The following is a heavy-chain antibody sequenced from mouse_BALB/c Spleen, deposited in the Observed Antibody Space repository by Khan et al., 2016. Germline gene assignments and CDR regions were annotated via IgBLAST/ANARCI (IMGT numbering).Heavy chain of an antibody. CDR2: IWRGGST. CDR3: ASCLITTAYYYALDY. J-gene: IGHJ4*01. CDR1: GFSLTSYG. D-gene: IGHD2-4*01. V-gene: IGHV2-5*01. Sequence: QVQLQQSGPGLVQPSQSLSITCTVSGFSLTSYGVHWVRQSPGKGLEWLGVIWRGGSTDYNTAFMSRLSITKDNSKSQVFFKMNSLHADDTAIYYCASCLITTAYYYALDYWGQGTSVTVSS.